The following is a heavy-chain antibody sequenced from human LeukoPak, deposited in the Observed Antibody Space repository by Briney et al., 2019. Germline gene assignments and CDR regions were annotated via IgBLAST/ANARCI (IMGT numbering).Heavy chain of an antibody. CDR3: AKDLYGDYGFDY. CDR1: GFTFSSYA. Sequence: VGVLRLSCAASGFTFSSYAMSWVRQAPGKGLEWVSAISGSGGSTYYADSVKGRFTISRDNSKNTLYLQMNSLRAEDTAVYYCAKDLYGDYGFDYWGQGTLVTVSS. J-gene: IGHJ4*02. CDR2: ISGSGGST. D-gene: IGHD4-17*01. V-gene: IGHV3-23*01.